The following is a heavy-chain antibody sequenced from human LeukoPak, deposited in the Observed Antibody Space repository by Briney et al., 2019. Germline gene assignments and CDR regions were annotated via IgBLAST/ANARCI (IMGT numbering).Heavy chain of an antibody. V-gene: IGHV3-23*01. D-gene: IGHD4-17*01. CDR1: GFTFSSYA. J-gene: IGHJ5*02. CDR3: AKDPNYGDWGWFDP. Sequence: GGSLRLSCAASGFTFSSYAMSWVRQAPGKGLEWVSAISGSGGSTYYADSVKGRFTISRDNSKDTLYLQMNSLRAEDTAVYYCAKDPNYGDWGWFDPWGQGTLVTVSS. CDR2: ISGSGGST.